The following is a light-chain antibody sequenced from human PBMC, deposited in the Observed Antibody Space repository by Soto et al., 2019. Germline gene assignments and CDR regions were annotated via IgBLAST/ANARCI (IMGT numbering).Light chain of an antibody. Sequence: QSALTQPASVSGSLGQTITISCTKTDRDIREYDSVSWYQHRPGEAPELKIFDVTYRPSEVSDRFSGSQSGNTASLTISGLQAEDEDDYYCVAYRPPGSYVFGPGTKLTVL. J-gene: IGLJ1*01. CDR3: VAYRPPGSYV. CDR2: DVT. CDR1: DRDIREYDS. V-gene: IGLV2-14*03.